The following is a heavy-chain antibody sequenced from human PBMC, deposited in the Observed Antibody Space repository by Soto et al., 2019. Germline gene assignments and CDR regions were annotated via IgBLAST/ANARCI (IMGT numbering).Heavy chain of an antibody. Sequence: SETLSLTSGVSGYSITSGFYRGWVRQSPGKGLEWIGSISYSAKTFYNPSLASRLSIAVDTSMNQFSLRLTSVTAADTALYYCTRGAGAPWVRFDSWGQGTLVTVSS. J-gene: IGHJ4*02. CDR1: GYSITSGFY. V-gene: IGHV4-38-2*01. CDR3: TRGAGAPWVRFDS. CDR2: ISYSAKT. D-gene: IGHD3-22*01.